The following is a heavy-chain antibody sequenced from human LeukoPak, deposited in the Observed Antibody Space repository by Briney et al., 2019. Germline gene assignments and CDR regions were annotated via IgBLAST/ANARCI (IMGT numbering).Heavy chain of an antibody. D-gene: IGHD3-9*01. CDR1: GFTFRSYG. V-gene: IGHV3-23*01. CDR2: ISGSGGST. Sequence: GGSLRLSCAASGFTFRSYGMSWVRQAPGKGLEWVSAISGSGGSTYYADSVKGRFTISRDNSKNTLYLQMNSLRAEDTAVYYCAKRLTYYDILTGYYFDYWGQGTLVTVSS. J-gene: IGHJ4*02. CDR3: AKRLTYYDILTGYYFDY.